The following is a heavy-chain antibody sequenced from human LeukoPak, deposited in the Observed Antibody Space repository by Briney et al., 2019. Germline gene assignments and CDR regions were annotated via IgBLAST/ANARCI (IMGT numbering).Heavy chain of an antibody. CDR3: ARGKSIASLWYMDV. D-gene: IGHD3-16*01. CDR2: ITWDSGTI. J-gene: IGHJ6*03. CDR1: GFSLGDYA. V-gene: IGHV3-9*01. Sequence: PGRSLRLSCEASGFSLGDYAMHWVRQIPGKGLEWVSGITWDSGTIDYAGSVRGRFTISRDNAKNFLYLQMNCLRPDGTAIYYCARGKSIASLWYMDVWGKGTTVIVSS.